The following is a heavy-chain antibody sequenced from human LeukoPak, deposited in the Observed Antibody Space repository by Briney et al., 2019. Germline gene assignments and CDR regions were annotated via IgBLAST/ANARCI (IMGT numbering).Heavy chain of an antibody. Sequence: LAGGSLRLSCTASGFSFRDFVVSWVRQAPGKGLEWVGFVRTKADGGTTEYAAYVTGRFTISRDDSKFIAHLQMDTLQIEDTAVYYCTRGFAADWGQGALVTVSS. D-gene: IGHD3-3*01. CDR3: TRGFAAD. CDR2: VRTKADGGTT. J-gene: IGHJ4*02. V-gene: IGHV3-49*04. CDR1: GFSFRDFV.